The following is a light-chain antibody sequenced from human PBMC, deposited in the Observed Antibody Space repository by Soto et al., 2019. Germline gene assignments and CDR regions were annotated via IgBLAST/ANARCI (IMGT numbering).Light chain of an antibody. CDR1: QSVSSSY. CDR3: QHYYNTPLT. J-gene: IGKJ4*01. Sequence: EIVMTQSPATLSVSPGERATLSCRASQSVSSSYLAWYQQKPGQAPRLLIYGASSRATGIPDRFSGSGSGTDFTLTISSLQAEDVAVYYCQHYYNTPLTFGGGTKVDI. CDR2: GAS. V-gene: IGKV3D-15*01.